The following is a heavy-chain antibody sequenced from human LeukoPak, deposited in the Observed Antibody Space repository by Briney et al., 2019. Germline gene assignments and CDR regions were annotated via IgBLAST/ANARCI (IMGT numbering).Heavy chain of an antibody. D-gene: IGHD4-11*01. Sequence: PGESLRLSCATSGFTFSNALMTWVRPAPRKGREWVGRIKTKNVGERTDYAEPVKGRFTISRDDSENTLYLQMNSLKTEDTAVYYCTTPTTVTPCSAFDIWGQGTLVTVSS. CDR2: IKTKNVGERT. CDR1: GFTFSNAL. V-gene: IGHV3-15*01. J-gene: IGHJ3*02. CDR3: TTPTTVTPCSAFDI.